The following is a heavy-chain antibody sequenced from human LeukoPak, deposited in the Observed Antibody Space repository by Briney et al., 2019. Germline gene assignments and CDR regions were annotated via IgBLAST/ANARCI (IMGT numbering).Heavy chain of an antibody. CDR2: ISHTGSAN. J-gene: IGHJ4*02. V-gene: IGHV3-48*03. CDR3: ARDSTITMVRGGVFDY. Sequence: PGGSLRLSCAASGFTFSSYAMNWVRQAPGKGLEWVSYISHTGSANSYADSVKGRFTISRDNAKNSLYLQMNSLRDEDTAVYYCARDSTITMVRGGVFDYWGQGTLVTVSS. D-gene: IGHD3-10*01. CDR1: GFTFSSYA.